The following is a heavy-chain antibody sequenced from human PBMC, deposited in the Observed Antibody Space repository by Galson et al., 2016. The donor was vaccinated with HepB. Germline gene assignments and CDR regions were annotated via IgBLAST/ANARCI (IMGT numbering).Heavy chain of an antibody. V-gene: IGHV3-53*01. CDR2: IYSGDKT. CDR3: TRESHYTDWS. CDR1: GLTVSNIY. Sequence: SLRLSCAASGLTVSNIYISWVRQAPGKGLEWVSLIYSGDKTVYAGSVKGRFTISRDNSKNILYLHMNSLRAEDTALYYCTRESHYTDWSWGQGTLVTVSS. D-gene: IGHD3-9*01. J-gene: IGHJ1*01.